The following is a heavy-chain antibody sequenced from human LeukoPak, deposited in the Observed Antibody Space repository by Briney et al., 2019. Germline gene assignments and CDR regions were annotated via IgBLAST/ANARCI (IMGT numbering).Heavy chain of an antibody. Sequence: GGPLRLSCAASGFTFSNAWMSRVRQAPGKGLEWVGRIKSKTDGGTTDYAAPVKGRFTISRDDSKNTLYLQMNSLKTEDTAVYYCTTDSVSGSGSYADYWGQGTLVTVSS. J-gene: IGHJ4*02. CDR2: IKSKTDGGTT. CDR3: TTDSVSGSGSYADY. CDR1: GFTFSNAW. D-gene: IGHD6-19*01. V-gene: IGHV3-15*01.